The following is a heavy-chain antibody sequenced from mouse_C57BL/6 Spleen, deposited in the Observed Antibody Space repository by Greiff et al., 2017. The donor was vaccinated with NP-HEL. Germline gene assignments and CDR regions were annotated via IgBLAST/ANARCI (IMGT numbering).Heavy chain of an antibody. CDR1: GYAFTNYL. J-gene: IGHJ3*01. CDR3: ARDGSTPSWFAY. Sequence: QVQLQQSGAELVRPGTSVKVSCKASGYAFTNYLIEWEKQRPGQGLEWIGVINPGSGGTNYNEKFKGKATLTADKSSSTAYMQLSSLTSEDSAVYFCARDGSTPSWFAYWGQGTLVTVSA. D-gene: IGHD2-1*01. CDR2: INPGSGGT. V-gene: IGHV1-54*01.